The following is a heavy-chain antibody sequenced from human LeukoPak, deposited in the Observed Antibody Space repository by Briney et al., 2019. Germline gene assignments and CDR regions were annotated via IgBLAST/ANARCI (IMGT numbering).Heavy chain of an antibody. D-gene: IGHD4-17*01. V-gene: IGHV3-48*03. CDR3: ARDENGDFSFDY. CDR1: GFTFSSYE. J-gene: IGHJ4*02. CDR2: ISSSGSSI. Sequence: GGSLRLSCAASGFTFSSYEMNWVRQAPGKGLEWVSYISSSGSSIYYADSVKGRFTISRDNAKHSLYLQMNSLRAEDTAIYYCARDENGDFSFDYWGQGTLVTVSS.